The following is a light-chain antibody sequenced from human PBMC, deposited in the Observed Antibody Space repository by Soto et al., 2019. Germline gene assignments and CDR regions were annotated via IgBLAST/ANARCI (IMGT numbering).Light chain of an antibody. J-gene: IGKJ4*01. Sequence: EIVLTQSPGTLSLSPGERATLSCRASQSVGISYLAWYQQKPGQAPRLIIYGASSRATGIPDTFSGSGSGTDFTLTINRLEPEDFAVYYCQQYGSSPSFGGGTKVEIK. CDR2: GAS. CDR1: QSVGISY. CDR3: QQYGSSPS. V-gene: IGKV3-20*01.